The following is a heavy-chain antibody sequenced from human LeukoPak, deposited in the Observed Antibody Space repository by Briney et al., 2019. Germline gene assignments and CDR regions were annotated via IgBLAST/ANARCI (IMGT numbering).Heavy chain of an antibody. CDR3: AKLYGGSSSWYFDS. J-gene: IGHJ4*02. CDR2: IYYSGST. D-gene: IGHD6-13*01. CDR1: GGSISSYY. Sequence: SETLSLTCTVSGGSISSYYWSWIRQPPGKGLEWIGYIYYSGSTNYNPSLKSRVTISVDTSKNQFSLKLSSVTAADTAVYYCAKLYGGSSSWYFDSWGQGTLVTVSS. V-gene: IGHV4-59*08.